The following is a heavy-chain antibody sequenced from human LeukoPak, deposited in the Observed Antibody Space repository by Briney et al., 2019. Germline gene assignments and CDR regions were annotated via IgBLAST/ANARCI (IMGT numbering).Heavy chain of an antibody. Sequence: ASVKVSCKASGYTFTSYGISWVRQAPGQGLEWMGWISAYNGNTNYAQKLQGRVTVTTDTSTSTAYMELRSLRSDDTAVYYGARDRHMITFGGVIADYWGQGPLLTVSS. V-gene: IGHV1-18*04. D-gene: IGHD3-16*02. CDR1: GYTFTSYG. CDR2: ISAYNGNT. J-gene: IGHJ4*02. CDR3: ARDRHMITFGGVIADY.